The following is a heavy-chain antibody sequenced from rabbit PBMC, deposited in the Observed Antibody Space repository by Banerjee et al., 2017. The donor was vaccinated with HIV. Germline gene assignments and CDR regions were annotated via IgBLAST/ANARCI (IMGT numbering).Heavy chain of an antibody. CDR2: IYTGSYGST. CDR1: GFDFSSNS. V-gene: IGHV1S45*01. Sequence: QEQLEESGGGLVKPEGSLTLTCKASGFDFSSNSMCWVRQAPGKGLEWIACIYTGSYGSTYYASWAKGRFTISKTSSTTVTLQMTSVTAADTATYFCARGGGYSSSGWENLWGQGTLVTVS. J-gene: IGHJ4*01. D-gene: IGHD4-1*01. CDR3: ARGGGYSSSGWENL.